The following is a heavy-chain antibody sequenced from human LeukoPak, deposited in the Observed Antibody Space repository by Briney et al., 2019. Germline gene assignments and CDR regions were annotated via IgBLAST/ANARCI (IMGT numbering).Heavy chain of an antibody. Sequence: SETLSLTCTVSGGSIASSSHSYGWIRQPPGKGLEWIGTIYHSGRTYYNPSLKSRVTISLDTSKNQFSLNLSSVTAADTAVYYCARQPGYYYGMDVWGRGTTVTVSS. CDR3: ARQPGYYYGMDV. CDR2: IYHSGRT. J-gene: IGHJ6*02. V-gene: IGHV4-39*07. CDR1: GGSIASSSHS.